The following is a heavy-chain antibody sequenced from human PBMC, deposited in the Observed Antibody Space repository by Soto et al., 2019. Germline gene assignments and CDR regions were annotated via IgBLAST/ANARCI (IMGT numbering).Heavy chain of an antibody. CDR2: IIPIFGTA. CDR3: ARAPSDLGYCSGGSCRTNDY. Sequence: QVQLVQSGAEVKKPGSSVTVSCKASGGTFSSYAISWVRQAPGQGLEWMGGIIPIFGTANYAQKFQGRVTVTADKSTSTAYMELSSLRSEDTAVYYCARAPSDLGYCSGGSCRTNDYCGEGALVTVST. V-gene: IGHV1-69*06. J-gene: IGHJ4*01. D-gene: IGHD2-15*01. CDR1: GGTFSSYA.